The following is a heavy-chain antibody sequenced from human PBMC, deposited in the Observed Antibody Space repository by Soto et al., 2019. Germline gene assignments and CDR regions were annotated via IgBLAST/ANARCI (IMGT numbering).Heavy chain of an antibody. J-gene: IGHJ6*02. CDR3: ARVDILTVYGCIDV. CDR1: GDSIRSGNHY. D-gene: IGHD3-9*01. Sequence: SETLSLTCTVSGDSIRSGNHYWSWIRQPPGKGLEWIGYIYYSGSTYYSPSLKSRVTISVDTSKNQFSLKLNSVTAADTAVYYCARVDILTVYGCIDVWGQGTTVTVSS. CDR2: IYYSGST. V-gene: IGHV4-30-4*01.